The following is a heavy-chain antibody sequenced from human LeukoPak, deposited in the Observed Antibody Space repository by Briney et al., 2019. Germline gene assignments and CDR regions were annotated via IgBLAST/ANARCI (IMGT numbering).Heavy chain of an antibody. CDR1: GFTFSSYA. Sequence: PGGSLRLSCAASGFTFSSYAMSWVRQAPGKGLEWVSAISGSGGSTYYADSVKGRFTISRDNSKNTLYLQMNSLRAEDTAVYYCAKAGYDILTGYYGSFDYWGQGTLVTVSS. CDR2: ISGSGGST. V-gene: IGHV3-23*01. J-gene: IGHJ4*02. CDR3: AKAGYDILTGYYGSFDY. D-gene: IGHD3-9*01.